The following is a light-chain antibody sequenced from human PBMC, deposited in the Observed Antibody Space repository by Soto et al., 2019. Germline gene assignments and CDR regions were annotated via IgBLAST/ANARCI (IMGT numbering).Light chain of an antibody. CDR2: GAS. V-gene: IGKV3-15*01. CDR3: QPYNNWPLT. CDR1: QSVATN. J-gene: IGKJ4*01. Sequence: EIVMTQSPATLSVSPGERATLSCRASQSVATNLAWYQQKPGQPPRLLIYGASTRATGIPARFSGSGSGTEFTLTINSLQSEDFAVYYCQPYNNWPLTFGGGTKVDIK.